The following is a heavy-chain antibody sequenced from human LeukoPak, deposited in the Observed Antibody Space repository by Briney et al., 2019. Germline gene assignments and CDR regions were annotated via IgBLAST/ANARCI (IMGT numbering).Heavy chain of an antibody. CDR3: ARQYSNPYYYYYYMDV. CDR2: IYYSGST. V-gene: IGHV4-59*08. J-gene: IGHJ6*03. D-gene: IGHD2-21*01. Sequence: SETLSLTCTVSGGSISSYYWSWIRQPPGKGLEWIGYIYYSGSTNYNPSLKSRVTISVATSKNQFSLKLSSVTAADTAVYYCARQYSNPYYYYYYMDVWGKGTTVTVSS. CDR1: GGSISSYY.